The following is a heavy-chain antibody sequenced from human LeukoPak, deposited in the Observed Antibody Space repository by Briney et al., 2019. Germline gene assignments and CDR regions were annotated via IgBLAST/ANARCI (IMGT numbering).Heavy chain of an antibody. CDR3: AKDHRRYCSSTSCFNHFDY. CDR1: GFTFSSYW. V-gene: IGHV3-74*01. CDR2: INSDGSST. J-gene: IGHJ4*02. D-gene: IGHD2-2*01. Sequence: SGGSLRLSCAVSGFTFSSYWMHWVRQAPGKGLVWVSRINSDGSSTSYADSVKGRFTISRDNAKNTLDLQMNSLRAEDTAVYYCAKDHRRYCSSTSCFNHFDYWGQGTLVTVSS.